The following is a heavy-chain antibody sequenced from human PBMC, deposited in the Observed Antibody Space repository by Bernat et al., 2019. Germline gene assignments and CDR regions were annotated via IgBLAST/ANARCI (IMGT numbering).Heavy chain of an antibody. J-gene: IGHJ5*02. CDR1: GFTFNSYG. D-gene: IGHD2-21*02. CDR3: ARDYMRKGDCCGGWFDP. CDR2: IWYDGSNK. V-gene: IGHV3-33*01. Sequence: QVQLVESGGGVVQPGRSLRLSCSASGFTFNSYGIHWVRQAPGKGLEWVAVIWYDGSNKHYADSVKGRFTISRDNSQNTLYLQMNSLRTEDTAVYYWARDYMRKGDCCGGWFDPWGQGTLVTVSS.